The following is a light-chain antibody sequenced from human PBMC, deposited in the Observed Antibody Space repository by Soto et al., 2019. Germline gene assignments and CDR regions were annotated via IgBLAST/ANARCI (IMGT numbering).Light chain of an antibody. CDR3: QQYNSWPPIP. Sequence: EIVMTQSPDTLYVSPGEGATLSCRASQSVRTKLAWYQQKAGQAPRLLIYGASTRATGIPDRFSGSGSGTEFTLPISSLQSEDFAVYYCQQYNSWPPIPFGQGTRLEIK. CDR1: QSVRTK. CDR2: GAS. J-gene: IGKJ5*01. V-gene: IGKV3-15*01.